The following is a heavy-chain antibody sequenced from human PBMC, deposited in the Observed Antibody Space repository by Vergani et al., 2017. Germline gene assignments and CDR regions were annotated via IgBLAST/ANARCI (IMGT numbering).Heavy chain of an antibody. CDR3: ARDSLATPCSEDFQH. CDR1: GGSVSSGSYY. V-gene: IGHV4-61*10. D-gene: IGHD2-15*01. Sequence: QVQLQESGPGLVKPSETLSLTCTVSGGSVSSGSYYWSWIRQPAGQGLEWIGYIYYSGSTNYNPSLKSRVTISVDTSKNQFSLKLSSVTAADTAVYYCARDSLATPCSEDFQHWGQGTLVTVSS. CDR2: IYYSGST. J-gene: IGHJ1*01.